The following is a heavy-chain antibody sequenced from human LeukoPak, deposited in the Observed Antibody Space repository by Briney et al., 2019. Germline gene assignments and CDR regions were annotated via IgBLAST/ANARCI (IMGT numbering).Heavy chain of an antibody. D-gene: IGHD2-2*01. CDR3: ARGYCSSTSCRGIDY. CDR2: INPNSGGT. Sequence: ASVKVSCKASGYTFTGYYMHWVRQAPGQGLEWMGWINPNSGGTDYAQKFQGRVTMTRDTSISTAYVELSRLRSDDTAVYYCARGYCSSTSCRGIDYWGQGTLVTVSS. J-gene: IGHJ4*02. CDR1: GYTFTGYY. V-gene: IGHV1-2*02.